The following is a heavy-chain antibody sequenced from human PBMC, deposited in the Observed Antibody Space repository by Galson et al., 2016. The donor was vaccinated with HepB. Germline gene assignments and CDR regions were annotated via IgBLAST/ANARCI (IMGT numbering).Heavy chain of an antibody. CDR2: VTWDGGHT. J-gene: IGHJ4*02. CDR1: GFTFNEYT. Sequence: SLRLSCAASGFTFNEYTMHWVRQTPGKGLEWVSLVTWDGGHTLYGDSVKGRFTVSRDNSNNFLYLQMNSLRTEDTALYYCVKEKVGSRYFDYWGQGTPVTVSS. V-gene: IGHV3-43*01. D-gene: IGHD1-26*01. CDR3: VKEKVGSRYFDY.